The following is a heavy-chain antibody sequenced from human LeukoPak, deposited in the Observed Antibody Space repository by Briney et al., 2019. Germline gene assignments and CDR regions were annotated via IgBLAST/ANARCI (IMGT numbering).Heavy chain of an antibody. CDR2: INPDSSDT. D-gene: IGHD3-22*01. Sequence: ASVKVSCKASGYTFSGYYIHWVRLAPGQGLEWMGWINPDSSDTKYVEKFQGGVTMTSDTSISTAYMELSGLRSDDTAVYYCARVPSMIVGRVNYFDYWGQGTLVTVSS. J-gene: IGHJ4*02. CDR1: GYTFSGYY. CDR3: ARVPSMIVGRVNYFDY. V-gene: IGHV1-2*02.